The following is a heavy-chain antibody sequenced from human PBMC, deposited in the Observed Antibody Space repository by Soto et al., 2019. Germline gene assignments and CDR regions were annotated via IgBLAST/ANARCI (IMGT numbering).Heavy chain of an antibody. CDR1: GFTFSSYA. CDR3: AKGSSANAYASLAY. CDR2: ISGSGGSP. Sequence: GSLRLSCAASGFTFSSYAMSWVRQAPGEGLEWVSVISGSGGSPYYADSVKGRFTISRDDSRNTLYLQINSLRAEDTAVYYCAKGSSANAYASLAYWGQGTLVNVSS. V-gene: IGHV3-23*01. D-gene: IGHD3-3*01. J-gene: IGHJ4*02.